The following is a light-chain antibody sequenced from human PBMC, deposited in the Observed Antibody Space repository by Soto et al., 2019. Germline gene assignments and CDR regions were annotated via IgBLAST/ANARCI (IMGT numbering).Light chain of an antibody. CDR1: QSISSY. CDR3: HLYNSWPYT. Sequence: DIVMTQSPDTLSVCPGEGGSLXCRASQSISSYFGWYQQKAGQAPRLLIYDASTRAPGFPARFSGSGSGTEFTRPISSLQSEDFAVYCGHLYNSWPYTFGQGTKV. J-gene: IGKJ2*01. CDR2: DAS. V-gene: IGKV3-15*01.